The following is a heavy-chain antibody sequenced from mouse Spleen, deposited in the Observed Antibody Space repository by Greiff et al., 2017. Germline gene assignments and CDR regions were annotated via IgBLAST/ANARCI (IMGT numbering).Heavy chain of an antibody. Sequence: VKLQESGAELARPGASVKMSCKASGYTFTSYTMHWVKQRPGQGLEWIGYINPSSGYTKYNQKFKDKATLTADKSSSTAYMQLSSLTSEDSAVYYCAREDLRDYAMDYWGQGTSVTVSS. CDR3: AREDLRDYAMDY. V-gene: IGHV1-4*01. CDR1: GYTFTSYT. CDR2: INPSSGYT. J-gene: IGHJ4*01. D-gene: IGHD1-1*01.